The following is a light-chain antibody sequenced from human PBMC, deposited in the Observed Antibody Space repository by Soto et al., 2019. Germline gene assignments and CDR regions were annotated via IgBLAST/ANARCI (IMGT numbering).Light chain of an antibody. V-gene: IGKV3-20*01. CDR2: GAF. Sequence: IFLTQSPGSLSLSSGERATLSCRASQTVRSSYLAWYQQRPGQAPKLLIYGAFHRATGIPDRFSGSESGRDYTLSISRLDPEDSAVYYCQQYGDSITIGGGTKVEIK. CDR1: QTVRSSY. CDR3: QQYGDSIT. J-gene: IGKJ4*01.